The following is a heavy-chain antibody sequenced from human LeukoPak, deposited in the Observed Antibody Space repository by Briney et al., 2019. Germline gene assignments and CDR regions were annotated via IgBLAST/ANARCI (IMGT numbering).Heavy chain of an antibody. CDR1: GFTFNSYA. Sequence: PGGSLRLSCAASGFTFNSYAMSWVRQAPGKGLEWVAVIWYDGSNKYYADSVKGRFTISRDNSKDTLYLQMNSLRAEDTAVYYCARVGDQANYFDYWGQGTLVTVSS. CDR3: ARVGDQANYFDY. CDR2: IWYDGSNK. D-gene: IGHD5-24*01. J-gene: IGHJ4*02. V-gene: IGHV3-33*08.